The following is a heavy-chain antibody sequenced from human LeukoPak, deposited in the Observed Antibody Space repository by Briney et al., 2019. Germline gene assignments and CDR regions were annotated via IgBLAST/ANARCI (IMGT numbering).Heavy chain of an antibody. Sequence: GGSLRLSCAASGFTFNSYAMSWVRQAPGKGLEWVSAITGTGGSTHYADSVKGRFTISRDNSKNTLYLQMNSLRAEDTAVYYCAKARDYYYYYMDVWGKGTTVTVSS. J-gene: IGHJ6*03. CDR3: AKARDYYYYYMDV. CDR1: GFTFNSYA. D-gene: IGHD5-12*01. V-gene: IGHV3-23*01. CDR2: ITGTGGST.